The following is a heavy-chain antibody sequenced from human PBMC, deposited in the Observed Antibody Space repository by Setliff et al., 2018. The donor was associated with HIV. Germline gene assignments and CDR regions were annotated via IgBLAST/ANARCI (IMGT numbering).Heavy chain of an antibody. Sequence: GASVKVSCKASGFTFTTSAMQWVRQARGQRLEWIGWIVVDSGNINYAQNFQERVTITRDMSTSTAYMELSSLRSEDTALYYCAAGYCSGGSCYPDAFDFWGQGTMVTVSS. D-gene: IGHD2-15*01. CDR1: GFTFTTSA. CDR2: IVVDSGNI. V-gene: IGHV1-58*02. CDR3: AAGYCSGGSCYPDAFDF. J-gene: IGHJ3*01.